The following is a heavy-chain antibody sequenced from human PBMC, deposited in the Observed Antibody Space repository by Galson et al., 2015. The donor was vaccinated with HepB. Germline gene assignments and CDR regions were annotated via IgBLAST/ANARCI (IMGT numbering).Heavy chain of an antibody. CDR1: GYTFTGYY. CDR3: ARSKAVLDRPSGYYGMDV. V-gene: IGHV1-2*02. D-gene: IGHD6-19*01. CDR2: INPNSGDT. J-gene: IGHJ6*02. Sequence: SVKVSCKASGYTFTGYYMHWVRQAPGQGLEWMGWINPNSGDTNYAQKFQGRVTVPRDTSITTAYMQLSRLTSDDTAVYYCARSKAVLDRPSGYYGMDVWGQGTTVIVSS.